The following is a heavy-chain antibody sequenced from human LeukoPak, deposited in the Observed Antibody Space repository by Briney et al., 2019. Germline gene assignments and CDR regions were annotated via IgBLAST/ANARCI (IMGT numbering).Heavy chain of an antibody. V-gene: IGHV3-15*01. CDR3: TTRTWADGFDP. CDR1: GFTFSSAW. D-gene: IGHD2-2*01. CDR2: IKSKTDGGTA. J-gene: IGHJ3*01. Sequence: GGSLRLSCVGSGFTFSSAWMSWVRQAPGKGLEWVGRIKSKTDGGTADYAAPVKGRFTISRDESKNTLYLQINSLRTEDTAVYYCTTRTWADGFDPWGQGTMLTVSS.